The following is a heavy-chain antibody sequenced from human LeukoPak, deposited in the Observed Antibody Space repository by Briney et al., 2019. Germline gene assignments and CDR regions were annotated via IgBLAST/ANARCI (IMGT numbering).Heavy chain of an antibody. Sequence: GGSLRLSCAASGFTFSSYAMSWVRQAPGKGLEWVPAISGSGGSTYYADSEKGRFTISRDNSTNTLYLQINSLRAEDTAVYYCAKEIPYDSSGSVYFDYWGQGTLVTVSS. CDR3: AKEIPYDSSGSVYFDY. CDR1: GFTFSSYA. D-gene: IGHD3-22*01. V-gene: IGHV3-23*01. CDR2: ISGSGGST. J-gene: IGHJ4*02.